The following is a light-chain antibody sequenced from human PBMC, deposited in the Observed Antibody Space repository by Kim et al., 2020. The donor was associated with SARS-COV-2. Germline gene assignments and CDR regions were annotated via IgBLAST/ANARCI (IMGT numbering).Light chain of an antibody. Sequence: ASVGDRVTITCRASQSISSWLAWYQQKPGKAPNLLIYNASSLQSGVPSRFSASGSGTEFTLTISSLQPDDSATYYCQQYKSYPVTFGQGTKLEI. CDR2: NAS. J-gene: IGKJ2*01. CDR1: QSISSW. V-gene: IGKV1-5*03. CDR3: QQYKSYPVT.